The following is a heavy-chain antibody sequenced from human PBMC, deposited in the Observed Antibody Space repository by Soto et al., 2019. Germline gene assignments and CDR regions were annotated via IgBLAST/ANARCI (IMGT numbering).Heavy chain of an antibody. D-gene: IGHD5-12*01. Sequence: EVQLVESGGGLVKPGGSLRRSCADSAFTFSSYSMNWVRHAPGKGLEWVSSISSSSSYIYYADSVKGRFTISRDNAKNSLYLQMNSLRAEDTAVYYCARGRKWHQPQGGWFDPWGQGTLVTVSS. V-gene: IGHV3-21*01. CDR3: ARGRKWHQPQGGWFDP. CDR2: ISSSSSYI. CDR1: AFTFSSYS. J-gene: IGHJ5*02.